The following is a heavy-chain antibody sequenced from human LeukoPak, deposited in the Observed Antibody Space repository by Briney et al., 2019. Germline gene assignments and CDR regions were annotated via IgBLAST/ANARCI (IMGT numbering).Heavy chain of an antibody. D-gene: IGHD7-27*01. CDR3: ARLKLGYWYFDL. J-gene: IGHJ2*01. V-gene: IGHV4-31*03. CDR1: GGSISSGGYY. Sequence: PSETLSLTCTVSGGSISSGGYYWSWIRQHPGKGLEWIGYIYYSGSTYYNPSLKSRVTISVDTSKNQFSLKLSSVTAADTAVYYCARLKLGYWYFDLWGRGTLLTVSS. CDR2: IYYSGST.